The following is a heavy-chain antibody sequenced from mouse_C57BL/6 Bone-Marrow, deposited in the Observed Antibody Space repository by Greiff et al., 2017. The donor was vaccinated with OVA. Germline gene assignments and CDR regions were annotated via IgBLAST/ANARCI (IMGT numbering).Heavy chain of an antibody. CDR2: IDPANGNT. V-gene: IGHV14-3*01. CDR1: GFTIKNTY. J-gene: IGHJ4*01. Sequence: VQLQQSVAELVRPGASVKLSCTASGFTIKNTYMHWVKQRPEQGLEWIGWIDPANGNTKYAPKFQGKATITADTSSNTPYLQLSSLTSEDTAIYYCARSGLLRFLMDYWGQGTSDTVST. D-gene: IGHD1-1*01. CDR3: ARSGLLRFLMDY.